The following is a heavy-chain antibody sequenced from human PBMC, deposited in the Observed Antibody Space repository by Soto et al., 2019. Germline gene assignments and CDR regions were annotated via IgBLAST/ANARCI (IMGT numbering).Heavy chain of an antibody. CDR3: ARHTAMVDY. J-gene: IGHJ4*02. D-gene: IGHD5-18*01. Sequence: EVQLVESGGGLVKPGGSLRLSCAASGFTFSSYSMNWVRQAPGKGLEWVSSISSSSSYIYYADSVKGRFTISRDNAKNSLYLNMNSLRAADTAVYYCARHTAMVDYWGQGTLVTVSS. V-gene: IGHV3-21*01. CDR1: GFTFSSYS. CDR2: ISSSSSYI.